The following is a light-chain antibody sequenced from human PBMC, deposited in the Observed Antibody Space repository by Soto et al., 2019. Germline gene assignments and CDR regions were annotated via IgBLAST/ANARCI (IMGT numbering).Light chain of an antibody. CDR3: QQYKTYSRT. V-gene: IGKV1-5*03. Sequence: DIQMTQSPSTLSASVGDRVTITCRASQRSSPWLAWYQQKPGKAPKILIYKESSLESGVPSRFSGSDSGTEFTLTISSLQPDDFSTDFCQQYKTYSRTFGQGTKMEI. CDR1: QRSSPW. CDR2: KES. J-gene: IGKJ2*01.